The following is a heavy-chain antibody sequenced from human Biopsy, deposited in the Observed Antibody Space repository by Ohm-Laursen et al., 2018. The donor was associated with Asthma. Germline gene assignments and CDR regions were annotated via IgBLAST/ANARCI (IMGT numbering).Heavy chain of an antibody. CDR3: ARGGYCTSPTCPWGRYATDV. CDR1: GFSFSDYY. V-gene: IGHV3-7*01. CDR2: IKKDGSAK. Sequence: SLRLSCAASGFSFSDYYMTWMRQAPGKGLEWVANIKKDGSAKYYVDSVKGRFTISRDNAKNSLYLHMNSLRAEDTAVYYCARGGYCTSPTCPWGRYATDVWGQGTTVTVSS. D-gene: IGHD2-2*01. J-gene: IGHJ6*02.